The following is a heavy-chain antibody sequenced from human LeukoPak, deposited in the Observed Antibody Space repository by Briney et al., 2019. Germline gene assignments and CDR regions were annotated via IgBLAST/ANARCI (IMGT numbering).Heavy chain of an antibody. Sequence: PSETLSLTCTVSGGSISSSSYYWGWIRQPPGEGLEWIGSIYYSGSTYYNPSLKSRVTISVDTSKNQFSLKLSSVTAADTAVYYCVTQGYSYGSGDYFDYWGQGTLVTVSS. CDR3: VTQGYSYGSGDYFDY. J-gene: IGHJ4*02. CDR2: IYYSGST. CDR1: GGSISSSSYY. D-gene: IGHD5-18*01. V-gene: IGHV4-39*01.